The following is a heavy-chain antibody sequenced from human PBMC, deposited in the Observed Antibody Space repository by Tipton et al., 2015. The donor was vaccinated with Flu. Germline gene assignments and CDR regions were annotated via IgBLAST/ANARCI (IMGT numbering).Heavy chain of an antibody. J-gene: IGHJ4*02. CDR1: GYSISTGDY. V-gene: IGHV4-38-2*02. Sequence: TLSLTCNVSGYSISTGDYWGWIRQPPGKGLEWLANVYLTGTTSYKPSPRSRLTISVDTSKNQISLKLTSVSVADTAVYYCARSSTRGESDFWGQGILVTVSS. D-gene: IGHD3-16*01. CDR3: ARSSTRGESDF. CDR2: VYLTGTT.